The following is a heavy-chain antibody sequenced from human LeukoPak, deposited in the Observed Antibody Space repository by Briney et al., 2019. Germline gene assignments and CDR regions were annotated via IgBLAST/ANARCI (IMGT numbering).Heavy chain of an antibody. V-gene: IGHV4-61*02. J-gene: IGHJ1*01. CDR2: IYTSGST. CDR3: AREVYCGGDCHTPAEYFQH. CDR1: GGSISSGSYY. Sequence: SETLSLTCTVPGGSISSGSYYWSWIRQSAGKGLEWIGRIYTSGSTNYNPSLKSRVTISVDTSKNQFSLKLSSVTAADTAVYYCAREVYCGGDCHTPAEYFQHWGQGTLVTVSS. D-gene: IGHD2-21*01.